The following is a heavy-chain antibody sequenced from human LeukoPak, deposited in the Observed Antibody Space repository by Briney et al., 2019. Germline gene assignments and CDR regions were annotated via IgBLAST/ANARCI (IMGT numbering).Heavy chain of an antibody. J-gene: IGHJ6*03. CDR1: GFTFSSYS. Sequence: KPGGSLRLSCAASGFTFSSYSMNWVRQAPGKGLEWVSSISSSSSYIYYADSVKGRFTISRDNAKNSLYLQMNSLRAEDTVIYYCAKGGLYYYMDVWGKGTTVTVSS. D-gene: IGHD5-12*01. CDR3: AKGGLYYYMDV. CDR2: ISSSSSYI. V-gene: IGHV3-21*04.